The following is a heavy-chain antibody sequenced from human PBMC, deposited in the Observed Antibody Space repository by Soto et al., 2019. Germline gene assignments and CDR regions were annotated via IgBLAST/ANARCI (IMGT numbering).Heavy chain of an antibody. CDR1: GGSISSSSYY. J-gene: IGHJ4*02. CDR3: ARRGADTAMAVLRGTFDY. V-gene: IGHV4-39*01. Sequence: QLQLQESGPGLVKPSETLSLTCTVSGGSISSSSYYWGWIRQPPGKGLEWIGSIYYSGSTYYNPSLKSRVTISVDTSKNQFSLKLSSVTAADTAVYYCARRGADTAMAVLRGTFDYWGQGTLVTVSS. D-gene: IGHD5-18*01. CDR2: IYYSGST.